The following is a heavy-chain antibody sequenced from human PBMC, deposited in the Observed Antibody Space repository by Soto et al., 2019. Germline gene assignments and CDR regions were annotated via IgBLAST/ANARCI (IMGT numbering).Heavy chain of an antibody. J-gene: IGHJ3*02. V-gene: IGHV1-18*01. CDR1: GYTFTSYG. D-gene: IGHD4-17*01. CDR2: ISAYNGNT. Sequence: VKVSCKASGYTFTSYGISWVRQAPGQGLEWMGWISAYNGNTNYAQKLQGRVTMTTDTSTSTAYMELRSLRSDDTAVYYCAREGGYGDYEVDAFDIWGQGTMVTVSS. CDR3: AREGGYGDYEVDAFDI.